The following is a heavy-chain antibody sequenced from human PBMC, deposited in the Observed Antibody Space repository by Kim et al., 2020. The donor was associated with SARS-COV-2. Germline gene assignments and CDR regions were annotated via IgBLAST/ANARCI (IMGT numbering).Heavy chain of an antibody. J-gene: IGHJ6*02. CDR1: GFIFSNAW. Sequence: GGSLRLSCAASGFIFSNAWMCWVRQAPGKGLEWVGRLKSKTDGETTDYGAPVKGRFTVSRDDSKNTLYLQMNSLKIEDTAVYYCVIYYHGSGIYGMDVWGQGTTVTVSS. V-gene: IGHV3-15*01. CDR3: VIYYHGSGIYGMDV. D-gene: IGHD3-10*01. CDR2: LKSKTDGETT.